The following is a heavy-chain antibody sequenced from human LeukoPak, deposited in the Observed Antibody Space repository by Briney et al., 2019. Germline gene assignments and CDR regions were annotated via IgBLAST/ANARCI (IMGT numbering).Heavy chain of an antibody. J-gene: IGHJ4*02. D-gene: IGHD1-26*01. CDR1: GFTFSTYA. CDR2: INNSGGTT. CDR3: KSQTFRGRERSYSDS. Sequence: PGGSLSLSCVTSGFTFSTYAMTWVRQAPGKGPEWVSSINNSGGTTDYSDSVKGRFTVSRDNSKSTLYLQMESLRVEDTAVYYCKSQTFRGRERSYSDSWGQGTLVTVSS. V-gene: IGHV3-23*01.